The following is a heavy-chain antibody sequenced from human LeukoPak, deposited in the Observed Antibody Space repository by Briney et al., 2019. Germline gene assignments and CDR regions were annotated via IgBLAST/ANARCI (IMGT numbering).Heavy chain of an antibody. CDR3: ARADSSGYYHFDY. Sequence: PSQTLPLTCAVSGGSISSGGYSWSWIRQPPGKGLEWIGYIYHSGSTYYNPSLKSRVTISVDRSKNQFSLKLSSVTAADTAVYYCARADSSGYYHFDYWGQGTLVTVSS. D-gene: IGHD3-22*01. V-gene: IGHV4-30-2*01. CDR1: GGSISSGGYS. CDR2: IYHSGST. J-gene: IGHJ4*02.